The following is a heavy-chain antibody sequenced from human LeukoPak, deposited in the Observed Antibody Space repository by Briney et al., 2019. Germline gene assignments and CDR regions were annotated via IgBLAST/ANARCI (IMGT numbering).Heavy chain of an antibody. D-gene: IGHD4-17*01. CDR1: GYTFTAHY. CDR2: INHNSGGT. J-gene: IGHJ6*03. CDR3: ARGTDYGDCGGTWFYYYYMDV. Sequence: GASVKVSCKASGYTFTAHYLHWVRQAPRQGLEWMAWINHNSGGTKYAEKFQGRVTVTRDTSTSTAYMELSRLRSDDTAVYYCARGTDYGDCGGTWFYYYYMDVWGEGTTVTVSS. V-gene: IGHV1-2*02.